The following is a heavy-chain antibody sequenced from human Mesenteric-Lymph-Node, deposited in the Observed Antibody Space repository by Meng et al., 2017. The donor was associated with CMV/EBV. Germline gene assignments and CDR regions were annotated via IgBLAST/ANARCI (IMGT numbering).Heavy chain of an antibody. V-gene: IGHV3-53*01. D-gene: IGHD3-22*01. CDR1: GFTVSSNY. CDR2: IYSGGST. CDR3: ARDLHHNSSGYDY. J-gene: IGHJ4*02. Sequence: ETLSLTCAASGFTVSSNYMSWVRQAPGKGLEWVSVIYSGGSTYYADSVKGRFTISRDNSKNTLYLQMNSLRAEDTAVYYCARDLHHNSSGYDYWGQGTLVTVSS.